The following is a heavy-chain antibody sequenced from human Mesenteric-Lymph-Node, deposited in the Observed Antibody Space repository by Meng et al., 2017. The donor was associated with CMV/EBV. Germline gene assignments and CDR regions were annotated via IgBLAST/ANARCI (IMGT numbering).Heavy chain of an antibody. CDR2: ISSSGSTI. V-gene: IGHV3-48*03. CDR1: GFTFSSYE. Sequence: GGSLRLSCAASGFTFSSYEMNWVRQAPGKGLEWVSYISSSGSTIYYADSVKGRFTISRDNAKNSLYLQMNSLRAEDTAVYYCARESAARWLRYYYFDYWGQGTLVTVSS. CDR3: ARESAARWLRYYYFDY. D-gene: IGHD5-12*01. J-gene: IGHJ4*02.